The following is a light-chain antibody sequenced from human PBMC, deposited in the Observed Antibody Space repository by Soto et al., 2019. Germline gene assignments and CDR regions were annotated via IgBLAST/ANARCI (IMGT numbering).Light chain of an antibody. J-gene: IGKJ1*01. CDR3: QQSYSTPCA. Sequence: DIQMTQSPSSLYASVGDRVTITCRASHNITNYLNWYQQKSGPAPTLLIYAASNLQGGVPSRFTGSASGTDFTLTISSLQPEDCATYYCQQSYSTPCAFGQGTKVELK. CDR2: AAS. V-gene: IGKV1-39*01. CDR1: HNITNY.